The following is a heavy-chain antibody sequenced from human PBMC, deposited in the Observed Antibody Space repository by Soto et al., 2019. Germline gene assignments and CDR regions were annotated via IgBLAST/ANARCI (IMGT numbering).Heavy chain of an antibody. CDR1: GLTVSSSY. CDR2: IYSAGST. D-gene: IGHD5-18*01. V-gene: IGHV3-53*01. J-gene: IGHJ4*02. CDR3: ARASEPEYSSAIFFDI. Sequence: VGSLRPSCAASGLTVSSSYMSWVRQAPGKGLQWVSVIYSAGSTYYAISVKGRFTISRDISTNMVYLQMSSLTDEDTAVYYCARASEPEYSSAIFFDIWGQGALVTFS.